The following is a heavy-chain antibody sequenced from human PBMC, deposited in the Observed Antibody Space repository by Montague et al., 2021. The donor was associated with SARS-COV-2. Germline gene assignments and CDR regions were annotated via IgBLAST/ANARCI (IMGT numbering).Heavy chain of an antibody. J-gene: IGHJ6*02. Sequence: SETLSLTCTVSGDSITDDDWSWIRQPPGKGLEWIVDIFNNGKTDYNPSHRSRVIISVDTSKSQFSLKVTSVTAADTAVYYCARYYERSLDVWGQGTTVTVSS. CDR3: ARYYERSLDV. D-gene: IGHD3-22*01. CDR2: IFNNGKT. CDR1: GDSITDDD. V-gene: IGHV4-59*08.